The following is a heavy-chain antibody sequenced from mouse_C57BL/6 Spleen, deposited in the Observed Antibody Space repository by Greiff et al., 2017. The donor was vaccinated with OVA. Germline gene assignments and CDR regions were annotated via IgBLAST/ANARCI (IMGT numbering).Heavy chain of an antibody. V-gene: IGHV1-64*01. Sequence: VQLQQPGAELVKPGASVKLSCKASGYTFTSYWMHWVKQRPGQGLEWIGTIHPNSGSTNYNEKFKGKATLTADKSSSTAYLQLSSLTSEDSAVYYSARSDWEVEYWGQGTTLTVSS. CDR2: IHPNSGST. J-gene: IGHJ2*01. D-gene: IGHD4-1*01. CDR3: ARSDWEVEY. CDR1: GYTFTSYW.